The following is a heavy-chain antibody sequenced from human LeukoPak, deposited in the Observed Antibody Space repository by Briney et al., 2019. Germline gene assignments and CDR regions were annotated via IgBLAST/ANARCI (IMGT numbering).Heavy chain of an antibody. CDR3: ARGPKSQKQWLFSLFDP. J-gene: IGHJ5*02. V-gene: IGHV3-30*04. D-gene: IGHD6-19*01. Sequence: GGSLRLSCAASGFTFSTYAMHWVRQAPGKGLEWVAITSSDGRSKFYADSVEGRFTISGDNSKSTLYLQMNSLRAEDTAVYYCARGPKSQKQWLFSLFDPWGQGTLVTVSS. CDR2: TSSDGRSK. CDR1: GFTFSTYA.